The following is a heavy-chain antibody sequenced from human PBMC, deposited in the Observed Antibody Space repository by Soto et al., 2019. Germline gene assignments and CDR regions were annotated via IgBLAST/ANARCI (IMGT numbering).Heavy chain of an antibody. J-gene: IGHJ4*02. CDR1: GFTFSDYY. CDR3: ARGLRGSYTPFDY. Sequence: QVQLVESGGGLVKPGGSLRLSCAASGFTFSDYYMSWIRQAPGKGLEWVSYISSSSSYTNYADSVKGRFTISRDNAKNSLYLQMNSLRAENTAVYYCARGLRGSYTPFDYWGQGTLVTVSS. V-gene: IGHV3-11*05. D-gene: IGHD1-26*01. CDR2: ISSSSSYT.